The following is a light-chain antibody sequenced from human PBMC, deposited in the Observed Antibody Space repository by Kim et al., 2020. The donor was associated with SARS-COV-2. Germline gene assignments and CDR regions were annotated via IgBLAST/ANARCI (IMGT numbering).Light chain of an antibody. CDR1: SIDSINYKY. Sequence: QSALTQPASVSGSPGQSITISCSGTSIDSINYKYVTWYQQHPGEAPKVIIYDVVKRPSGVSSRFSGSKSGSTASLTISGLQAEDEADYYCSSYTRTNTWLFGVGTKVTVL. CDR3: SSYTRTNTWL. V-gene: IGLV2-14*03. J-gene: IGLJ3*02. CDR2: DVV.